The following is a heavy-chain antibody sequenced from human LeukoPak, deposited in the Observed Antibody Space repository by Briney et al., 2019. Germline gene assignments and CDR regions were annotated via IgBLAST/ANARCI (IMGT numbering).Heavy chain of an antibody. V-gene: IGHV3-30-3*01. Sequence: GRSLRLSCAASGFTFSSYAMHWVRQAPGKGLGWVAVISYDGSNKYYADSVMGRFTISRDNSKNTLYLQMNSLKTEDTAVYYCITGIEALYYFDYWGQGTLVTVSS. CDR2: ISYDGSNK. J-gene: IGHJ4*02. D-gene: IGHD1-20*01. CDR3: ITGIEALYYFDY. CDR1: GFTFSSYA.